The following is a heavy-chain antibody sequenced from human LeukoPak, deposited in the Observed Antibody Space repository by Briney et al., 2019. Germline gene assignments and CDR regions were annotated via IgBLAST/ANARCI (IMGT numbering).Heavy chain of an antibody. V-gene: IGHV3-23*01. CDR3: AKDLYCSSASCYTGFDY. CDR1: GFTFSSYA. D-gene: IGHD2-2*02. Sequence: GGSLRLSCAASGFTFSSYAMSWVRQAPGKGLEWVSAISGSGGSTYYADSVKGRSTISRDNSKNTLYLQMNSLRAEDTAVYYCAKDLYCSSASCYTGFDYWGQGTLVTVSS. J-gene: IGHJ4*02. CDR2: ISGSGGST.